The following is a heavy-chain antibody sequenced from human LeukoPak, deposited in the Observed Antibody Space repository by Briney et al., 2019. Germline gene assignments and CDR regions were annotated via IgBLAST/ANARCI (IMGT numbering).Heavy chain of an antibody. CDR1: GGTFSSYA. Sequence: SVKVSCKASGGTFSSYAISWVRQAPGQGLEWMGGIIPIFGTANYAQKFQGRVTITADESTSTAYMGLSSLRSEDTAVSYRARGNRQRSFDYWGQGTLVTVS. J-gene: IGHJ4*02. D-gene: IGHD4-17*01. V-gene: IGHV1-69*13. CDR3: ARGNRQRSFDY. CDR2: IIPIFGTA.